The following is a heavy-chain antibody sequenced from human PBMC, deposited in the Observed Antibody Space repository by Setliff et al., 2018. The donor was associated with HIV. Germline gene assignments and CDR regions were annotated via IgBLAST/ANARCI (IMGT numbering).Heavy chain of an antibody. CDR1: GGSISSGGHY. V-gene: IGHV4-61*08. CDR3: ARGDNSYYTSGTFHNGLDCFDF. Sequence: PSETLSLTCTVSGGSISSGGHYWNWIRQPPGKGLEWIGYIYYTGSTNYDPSLKSRVTISLDTYKDQFSLKLSSVTAADTAIYYCARGDNSYYTSGTFHNGLDCFDFWGQGTMVTVSS. D-gene: IGHD3-3*01. J-gene: IGHJ3*01. CDR2: IYYTGST.